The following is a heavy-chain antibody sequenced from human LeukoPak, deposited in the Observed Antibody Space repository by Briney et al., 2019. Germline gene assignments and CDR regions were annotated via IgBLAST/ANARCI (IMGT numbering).Heavy chain of an antibody. Sequence: PGGSLRLSCSASGFTFGNYYMSWIRQAPGKGLEWVSYISPSATTVYYADSLKGRVTISRDNAKNSLDLQMNSLRAEDTAVYYCVRGDYGLYAFDVWGQGTMVTVSS. CDR2: ISPSATTV. D-gene: IGHD3-10*01. V-gene: IGHV3-11*01. J-gene: IGHJ3*01. CDR1: GFTFGNYY. CDR3: VRGDYGLYAFDV.